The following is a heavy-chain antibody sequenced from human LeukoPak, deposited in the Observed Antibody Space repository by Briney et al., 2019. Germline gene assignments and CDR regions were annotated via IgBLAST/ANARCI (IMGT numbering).Heavy chain of an antibody. CDR2: ISGSGGST. CDR1: GFTFSRYA. D-gene: IGHD1-26*01. Sequence: GGSLRLSCAASGFTFSRYAMSWVRQAPGPGLEWGSAISGSGGSTYYADSVKGRFTISRDNSKNTLYLTTNSLRAEDTAVYYCAKDRVGADPLYFDYWGQGTLVTVSS. CDR3: AKDRVGADPLYFDY. J-gene: IGHJ4*02. V-gene: IGHV3-23*01.